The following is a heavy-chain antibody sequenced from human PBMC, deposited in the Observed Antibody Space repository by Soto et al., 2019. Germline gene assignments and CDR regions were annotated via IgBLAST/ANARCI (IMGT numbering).Heavy chain of an antibody. CDR2: ISSSSSYT. V-gene: IGHV3-11*06. CDR1: GFTFSDYY. Sequence: GGFLRLSCAASGFTFSDYYMSWIRQAPGKGLEWVSYISSSSSYTNYADSVKGRFTISRDNAKNSLYLQMNSLRAEDTAVYYCAREGLGGYCSSTSCYSGMDVWGQGTTVTVSS. J-gene: IGHJ6*02. D-gene: IGHD2-2*01. CDR3: AREGLGGYCSSTSCYSGMDV.